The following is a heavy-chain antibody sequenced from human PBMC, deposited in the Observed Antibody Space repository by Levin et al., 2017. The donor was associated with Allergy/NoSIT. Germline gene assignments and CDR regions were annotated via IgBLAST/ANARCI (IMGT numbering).Heavy chain of an antibody. V-gene: IGHV4-34*01. Sequence: SQTLSLTCAVYGGSFSGSYWTWIRQPPGKGLEWIGEINHSGSTTYNPSLKSRVTISVDTSKRQISLKLSSVTAADTAVYYCARGVDVDTTMDDAFDIWGQGTMVTVSS. CDR2: INHSGST. CDR1: GGSFSGSY. D-gene: IGHD5-18*01. CDR3: ARGVDVDTTMDDAFDI. J-gene: IGHJ3*02.